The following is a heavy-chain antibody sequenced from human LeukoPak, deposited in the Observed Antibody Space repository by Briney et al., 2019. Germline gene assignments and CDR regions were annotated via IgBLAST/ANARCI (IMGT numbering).Heavy chain of an antibody. Sequence: PGGSLRLSCAASGFTFSSYSMNWVRQAPGKGLEWVSVIYSGGSTYYADSVKGRFTISRDNSKNTLYLQMNSLRAEDTAAYYCARSPGTGSVRYYYGMDVWGQGTTVTVSS. CDR3: ARSPGTGSVRYYYGMDV. CDR2: IYSGGST. CDR1: GFTFSSYS. D-gene: IGHD2-8*02. V-gene: IGHV3-66*01. J-gene: IGHJ6*02.